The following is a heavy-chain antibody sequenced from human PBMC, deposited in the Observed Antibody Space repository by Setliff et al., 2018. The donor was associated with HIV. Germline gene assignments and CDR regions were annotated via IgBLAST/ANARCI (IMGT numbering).Heavy chain of an antibody. CDR2: AYHRGNT. J-gene: IGHJ5*02. CDR3: ARKEVIGPRRLYYYLDL. Sequence: SETLSLTCAVSGVSTSNNNYWWSWVRQPPGKGLEWIGEAYHRGNTNYNPSLKSRVTMSVDTSQNQVSLDLESVTAADTAVYYCARKEVIGPRRLYYYLDLWGQGTLVTVSS. CDR1: GVSTSNNNYW. V-gene: IGHV4-4*02. D-gene: IGHD6-6*01.